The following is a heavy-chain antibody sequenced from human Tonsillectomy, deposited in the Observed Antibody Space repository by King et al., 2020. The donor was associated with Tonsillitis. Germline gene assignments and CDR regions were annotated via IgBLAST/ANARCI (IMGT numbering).Heavy chain of an antibody. CDR2: LSGSGGSK. J-gene: IGHJ6*02. Sequence: VQLVESGGGLIQPGGSLRLSCAASGFTFSSCAMNWVRQPPGKGLEWFSGLSGSGGSKYYADSVEGRFAISRNNSKNTLYLQMNSLRAEDTAVYYCAKDRDFWSPHGMDVWGQGTTVTVSS. V-gene: IGHV3-23*04. CDR3: AKDRDFWSPHGMDV. D-gene: IGHD3-3*01. CDR1: GFTFSSCA.